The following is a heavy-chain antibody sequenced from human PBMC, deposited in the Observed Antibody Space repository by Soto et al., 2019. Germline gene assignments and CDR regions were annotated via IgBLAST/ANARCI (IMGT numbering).Heavy chain of an antibody. CDR2: IKRKIDGETT. V-gene: IGHV3-15*07. D-gene: IGHD2-15*01. Sequence: EVQLVESGGGLVQPGGSLRLSCVASGFSITNAWMNWVRQAPGKGLEWVGRIKRKIDGETTDYAAPVKGRFTISRDASKNMLYLQMNSLKADDTALYYCTTGSVEGVWGQGTTVTVSS. J-gene: IGHJ6*02. CDR3: TTGSVEGV. CDR1: GFSITNAW.